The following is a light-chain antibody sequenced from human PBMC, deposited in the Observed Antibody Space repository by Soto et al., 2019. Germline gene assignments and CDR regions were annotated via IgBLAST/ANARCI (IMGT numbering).Light chain of an antibody. CDR2: GAS. J-gene: IGKJ4*01. CDR1: ESISTS. Sequence: EIVLAQFPGTLSLSPGERATLSCRASESISTSLAWFQQKPGQAPRLLVYGASSRATDIPDRFTGSGSGTDFTLTISRLEPEDFAVYYCHQYGTSPLTFGGGTKVDIK. V-gene: IGKV3-20*01. CDR3: HQYGTSPLT.